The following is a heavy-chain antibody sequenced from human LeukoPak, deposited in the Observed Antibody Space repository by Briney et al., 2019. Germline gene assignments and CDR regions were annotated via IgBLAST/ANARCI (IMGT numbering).Heavy chain of an antibody. D-gene: IGHD6-13*01. CDR2: IYYSGSN. CDR1: GGSISSYY. Sequence: SETLSLTCTVSGGSISSYYWSWIRQPPGKGLEWIGYIYYSGSNIYNPSLKSRVTISVDTSKNQFSRKLSSVTAADTAVYYCARASSSWYDYWGQGTLVTVSS. V-gene: IGHV4-59*01. CDR3: ARASSSWYDY. J-gene: IGHJ4*02.